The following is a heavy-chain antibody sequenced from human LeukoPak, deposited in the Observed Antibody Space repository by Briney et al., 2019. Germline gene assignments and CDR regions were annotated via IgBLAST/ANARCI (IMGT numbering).Heavy chain of an antibody. CDR3: TRDDGYNRFYI. J-gene: IGHJ3*02. CDR2: ISSSGSTI. D-gene: IGHD5-24*01. Sequence: GGSLRLSCTASGFTFITYWMSWVRQAPGKGLEWVSYISSSGSTIYYADSVKGRFTISRDNAKNSLYLQMNSLRAEDTAVYYCTRDDGYNRFYIWGQGTMVSVSS. V-gene: IGHV3-48*04. CDR1: GFTFITYW.